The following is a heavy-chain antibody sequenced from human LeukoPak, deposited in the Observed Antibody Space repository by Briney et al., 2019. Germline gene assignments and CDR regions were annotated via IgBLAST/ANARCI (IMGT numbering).Heavy chain of an antibody. V-gene: IGHV3-7*01. CDR2: IKQDGSEK. Sequence: GGSLRLSCAASGFTFSSYWMSWVRQAPGKGLEWVANIKQDGSEKYYADSVKGRFTISRDNSKNTLYLQMNSLRAEDTAIYYCARDSFCSGGTCYSGLFDYWGQGTLVTVSS. CDR1: GFTFSSYW. CDR3: ARDSFCSGGTCYSGLFDY. D-gene: IGHD2-15*01. J-gene: IGHJ4*02.